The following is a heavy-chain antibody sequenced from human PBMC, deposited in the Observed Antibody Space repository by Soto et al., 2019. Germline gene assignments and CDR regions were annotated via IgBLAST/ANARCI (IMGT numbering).Heavy chain of an antibody. CDR1: GYTFTNYG. V-gene: IGHV1-18*01. D-gene: IGHD3-10*01. CDR2: ISAYNGNT. J-gene: IGHJ6*02. CDR3: ARLSSYSYYGMDV. Sequence: QVQLVQSGAEVKKPGASVKVSCKASGYTFTNYGISWVRQAPGQGPEWMGWISAYNGNTNYAQKLQGRVTMTTDTXTSTAYMELRRLRSDDTAVYYCARLSSYSYYGMDVWGQGTTVSVSS.